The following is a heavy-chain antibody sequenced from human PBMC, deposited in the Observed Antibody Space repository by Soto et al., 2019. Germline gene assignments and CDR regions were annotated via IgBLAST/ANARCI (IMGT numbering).Heavy chain of an antibody. V-gene: IGHV3-11*01. J-gene: IGHJ6*03. CDR2: ISSSGSTI. Sequence: GGSLRLSCAASGFTFSDYYMSWIRQAPGKGLEWVSYISSSGSTIYYADSVKGRFTISRDNGKNSLYLQMNSLRAEDTAVYYCARDSVPAALHYYYYYYMDVWGKGTTVTVSS. CDR3: ARDSVPAALHYYYYYYMDV. D-gene: IGHD2-2*01. CDR1: GFTFSDYY.